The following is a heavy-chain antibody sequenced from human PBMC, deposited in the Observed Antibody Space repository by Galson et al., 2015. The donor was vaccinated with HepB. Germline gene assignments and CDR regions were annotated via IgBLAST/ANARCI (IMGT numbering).Heavy chain of an antibody. Sequence: SLRLSCAASGFTFSSYGMHWARQAPGKGLEWVAVISYDGSNKYYADSVKGRFTISRDNSKNTLYLQMNSLRAEDTAVYYCAKEKGRYCSSTSCYYYYGMDVWGQGTTVTVSS. CDR2: ISYDGSNK. CDR3: AKEKGRYCSSTSCYYYYGMDV. CDR1: GFTFSSYG. D-gene: IGHD2-2*01. J-gene: IGHJ6*02. V-gene: IGHV3-30*18.